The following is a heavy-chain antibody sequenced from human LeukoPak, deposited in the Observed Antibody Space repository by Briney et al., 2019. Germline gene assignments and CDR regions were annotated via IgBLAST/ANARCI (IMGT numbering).Heavy chain of an antibody. CDR1: GGTFSSNA. D-gene: IGHD5-18*01. CDR2: IIPIFGTA. CDR3: ARGGGYSYGLDYYYYYGMDV. V-gene: IGHV1-69*13. Sequence: SVKVSCKDSGGTFSSNAISWVRQAPGQGLEWMGGIIPIFGTANYAQKFQGRVTITADESTSTAYMELSSLRSEDTAVYYCARGGGYSYGLDYYYYYGMDVWGQGTTVTVSS. J-gene: IGHJ6*02.